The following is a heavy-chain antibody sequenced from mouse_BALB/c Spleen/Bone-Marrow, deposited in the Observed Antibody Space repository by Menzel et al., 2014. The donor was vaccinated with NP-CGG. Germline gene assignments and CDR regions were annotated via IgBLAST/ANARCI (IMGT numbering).Heavy chain of an antibody. CDR2: IWRDGST. J-gene: IGHJ4*01. CDR3: AREKYGNYYAMTT. Sequence: VKLVESGPGLVSPSQRLSITCTVSGFSLTGYGLNWVRQPPGKGLEWLGMIWRDGSTDYNSALKSRLSISKDNSKSQVFLKMNSLRTDYTARYYCAREKYGNYYAMTTGVKEPQSPSPQ. CDR1: GFSLTGYG. D-gene: IGHD2-10*02. V-gene: IGHV2-6-7*01.